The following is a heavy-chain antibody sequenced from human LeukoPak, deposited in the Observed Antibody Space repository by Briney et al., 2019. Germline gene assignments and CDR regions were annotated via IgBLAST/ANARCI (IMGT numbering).Heavy chain of an antibody. CDR1: GFTVSSNY. V-gene: IGHV3-66*01. Sequence: GGSLRLSCAASGFTVSSNYMNWVRQAPGKGLEWVSVMYSGGSTFYGDSVKGRFTISRDNSMNTLYLQMNSLRVDDTAVYYCAREQVVVGRGYYGMDVWGQGTTVTVSS. CDR3: AREQVVVGRGYYGMDV. CDR2: MYSGGST. J-gene: IGHJ6*02. D-gene: IGHD2-2*01.